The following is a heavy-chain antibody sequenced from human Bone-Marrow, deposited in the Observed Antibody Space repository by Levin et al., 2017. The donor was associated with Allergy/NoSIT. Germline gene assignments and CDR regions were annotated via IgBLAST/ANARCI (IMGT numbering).Heavy chain of an antibody. CDR1: GFTFSSYW. D-gene: IGHD2-15*01. V-gene: IGHV3-7*03. CDR3: AKHRAEGYCSGGSCYGVYYFDY. CDR2: IKQDGSEK. Sequence: PGGSLRLSCAASGFTFSSYWMSWVRQAPGKGLEWVANIKQDGSEKYYVDSVKGRFTISRDNAKNSLYLQMNSLRAEDTAVYYCAKHRAEGYCSGGSCYGVYYFDYWGQGTLFTVSS. J-gene: IGHJ4*02.